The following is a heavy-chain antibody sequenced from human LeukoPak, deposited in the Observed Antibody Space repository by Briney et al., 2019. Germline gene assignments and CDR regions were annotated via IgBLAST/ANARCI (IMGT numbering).Heavy chain of an antibody. CDR3: ARIGPILGAAWVDY. J-gene: IGHJ4*02. V-gene: IGHV4-28*01. Sequence: PDTLSLTCAVSGYSISSNHWWGWIRQPPGKGLEWIGYIFYAGSTYYNPSLKSRVTMSVDTSKNQFSLRLSSVTAVDTAVYYCARIGPILGAAWVDYWGQGTLVSVSS. CDR1: GYSISSNHW. D-gene: IGHD3-3*02. CDR2: IFYAGST.